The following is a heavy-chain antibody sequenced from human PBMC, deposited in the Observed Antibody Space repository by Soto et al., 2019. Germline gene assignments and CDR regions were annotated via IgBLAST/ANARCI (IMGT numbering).Heavy chain of an antibody. V-gene: IGHV4-34*01. CDR1: GGSFSGYY. CDR3: ARGLGGSGRKDQYYYYYGMDV. D-gene: IGHD3-10*01. Sequence: PSETLSLTCAVYGGSFSGYYWSWIRQPPGKGLEWIGEINHSGSTNYNPSLKSRVTISVDTSKNQFSLKLSSVTAADTAVYYCARGLGGSGRKDQYYYYYGMDVWGQGTTVTVSS. CDR2: INHSGST. J-gene: IGHJ6*02.